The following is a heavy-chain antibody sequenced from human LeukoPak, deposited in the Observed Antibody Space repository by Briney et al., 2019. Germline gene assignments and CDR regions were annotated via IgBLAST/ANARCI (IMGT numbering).Heavy chain of an antibody. J-gene: IGHJ2*01. CDR2: IYYSGST. Sequence: SGTLSLTCTVSGGSISSSSYYWGWIRQPPGKGLEWIGSIYYSGSTYYNPSLKSRVTISVDTSKNQFSLKLSSVTAADTAVYYCARQELGYFDLWGRGTLVTVSS. V-gene: IGHV4-39*01. CDR3: ARQELGYFDL. D-gene: IGHD1-7*01. CDR1: GGSISSSSYY.